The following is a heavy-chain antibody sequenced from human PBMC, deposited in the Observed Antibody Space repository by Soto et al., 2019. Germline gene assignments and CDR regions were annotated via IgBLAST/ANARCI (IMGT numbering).Heavy chain of an antibody. CDR1: GYTFTSYA. CDR2: INAGNGNT. J-gene: IGHJ6*02. V-gene: IGHV1-3*01. D-gene: IGHD1-26*01. CDR3: AGPSPGEVRATFLNYYGMDG. Sequence: ASLKVSCKASGYTFTSYAMHWVRHAPGQRLEWMGWINAGNGNTKYSQKFQGRVTITRDTSASTAYMELSSLRSEDTAVYYCAGPSPGEVRATFLNYYGMDGSGQGNTVTV.